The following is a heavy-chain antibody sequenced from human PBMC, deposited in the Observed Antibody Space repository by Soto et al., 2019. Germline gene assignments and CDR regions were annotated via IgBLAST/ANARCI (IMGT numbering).Heavy chain of an antibody. CDR2: ISGGGSGA. CDR3: AIDLWWYTH. CDR1: GFTFSDHP. J-gene: IGHJ4*02. Sequence: EVQLLESGGGLVQPGGSLRLSCTASGFTFSDHPMTWVRQAPGKGLEWLSGISGGGSGAYYADPVKGRFTVSRANSNNTLFLQMDSLRVEDTAVYYCAIDLWWYTHWGQGTLVTVSS. D-gene: IGHD2-15*01. V-gene: IGHV3-23*01.